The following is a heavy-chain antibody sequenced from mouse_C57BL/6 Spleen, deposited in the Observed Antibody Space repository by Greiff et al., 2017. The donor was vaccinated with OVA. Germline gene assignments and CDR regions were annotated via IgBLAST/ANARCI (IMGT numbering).Heavy chain of an antibody. CDR2: IDPSDSYT. D-gene: IGHD1-1*02. CDR3: ARSLYGPGYFDD. V-gene: IGHV1-69*01. Sequence: QVQLQQPGAELVMPGASVKLSCKASGYTFTSYWMHWVKQRPGQGLEWIGEIDPSDSYTNYNQKFKGKSTLTVDKSSSTAYMQLSSLTSEDSAVYFCARSLYGPGYFDDWGQGTTLTVSS. CDR1: GYTFTSYW. J-gene: IGHJ2*01.